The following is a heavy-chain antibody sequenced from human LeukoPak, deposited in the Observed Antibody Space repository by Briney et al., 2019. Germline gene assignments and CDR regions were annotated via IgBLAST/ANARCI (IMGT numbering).Heavy chain of an antibody. CDR2: IYYNGNT. D-gene: IGHD2/OR15-2a*01. J-gene: IGHJ2*01. Sequence: SETLSLTCTVSGGSIDRGGYYWAWIRQHPGTGLEWIGYIYYNGNTYDNPSRKSRITISIDTSTNRFSLTVNSVTAADTAIYSCARRKTNFYANAAAAPEDLWGRGTLVTVSS. CDR3: ARRKTNFYANAAAAPEDL. CDR1: GGSIDRGGYY. V-gene: IGHV4-31*03.